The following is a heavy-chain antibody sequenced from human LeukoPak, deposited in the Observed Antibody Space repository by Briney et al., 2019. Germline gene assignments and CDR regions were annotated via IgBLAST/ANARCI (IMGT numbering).Heavy chain of an antibody. D-gene: IGHD2-2*01. CDR2: ISAYNGNT. Sequence: ASVKVSCKASGYTFNSYGISWVRQAPGQGLEWMGWISAYNGNTNYAQKLQGRVTMTTDTSTSTAYMELRSLRSDDTAVYYCARVQPYCSSTSCYDVDYWGQGTLVTVSS. V-gene: IGHV1-18*01. CDR1: GYTFNSYG. J-gene: IGHJ4*02. CDR3: ARVQPYCSSTSCYDVDY.